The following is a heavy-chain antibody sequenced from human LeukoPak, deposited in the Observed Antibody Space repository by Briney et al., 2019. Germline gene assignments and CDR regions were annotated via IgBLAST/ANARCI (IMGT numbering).Heavy chain of an antibody. V-gene: IGHV1-69*04. CDR3: ARDPPVKYSSGWYGHDY. J-gene: IGHJ4*02. Sequence: ASVKVSCKASGYTFTGYYMHWVRQAPGQGLEWMGRIIPILGIANYAQKFQGRVTITADKSTSTAYMELSSLRSEDTAVYYCARDPPVKYSSGWYGHDYWGQGTLVTVSS. CDR2: IIPILGIA. CDR1: GYTFTGYY. D-gene: IGHD6-19*01.